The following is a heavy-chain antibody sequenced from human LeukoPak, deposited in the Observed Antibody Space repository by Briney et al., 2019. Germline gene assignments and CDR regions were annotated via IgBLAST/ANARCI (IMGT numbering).Heavy chain of an antibody. Sequence: ASVKVSCKASGYTFTSYAMHWVRPAPGQRLEWMGWINAGNGNTKYSQEFQGRVTITADKSTSTAYMELSSLRSEDTAVYYCARVSYYYDSSGYRDDYWGQGTLVTVSS. V-gene: IGHV1-3*03. CDR3: ARVSYYYDSSGYRDDY. J-gene: IGHJ4*02. CDR2: INAGNGNT. D-gene: IGHD3-22*01. CDR1: GYTFTSYA.